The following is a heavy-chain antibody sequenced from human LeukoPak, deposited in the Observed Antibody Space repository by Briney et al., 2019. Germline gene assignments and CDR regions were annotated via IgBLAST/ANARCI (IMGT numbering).Heavy chain of an antibody. V-gene: IGHV1-2*02. CDR2: INPNSGGT. J-gene: IGHJ6*03. D-gene: IGHD2-8*01. CDR3: ARSGLHPNYYYCMDV. CDR1: GYTLTELS. Sequence: ASVKVSCKVSGYTLTELSMHWVRQAPGQGLEWMGWINPNSGGTNYAQKFQGRVTMTRDTSISTAYMELSRLRSDDTAVYYCARSGLHPNYYYCMDVWGKGTTVTVSS.